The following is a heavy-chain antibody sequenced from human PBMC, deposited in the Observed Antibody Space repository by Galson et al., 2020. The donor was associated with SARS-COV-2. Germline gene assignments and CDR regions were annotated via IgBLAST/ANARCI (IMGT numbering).Heavy chain of an antibody. V-gene: IGHV4-39*07. D-gene: IGHD6-19*01. J-gene: IGHJ5*02. CDR2: VLNSGTT. Sequence: SETLSLTCTVSGGSIRSCNYYWGWIRQPPGKGLEWIGSVLNSGTTHYSPSLQSRVTISVDTSKNQFSLNLNSVTAADTAMYDCARDATSSGWYNWFDPWGQGTLVTVSS. CDR3: ARDATSSGWYNWFDP. CDR1: GGSIRSCNYY.